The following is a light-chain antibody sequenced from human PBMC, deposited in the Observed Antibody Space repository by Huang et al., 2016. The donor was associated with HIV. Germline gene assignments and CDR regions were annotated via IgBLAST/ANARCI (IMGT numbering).Light chain of an antibody. V-gene: IGKV1-39*01. CDR1: QSIRTD. Sequence: DIQVTQSPSSLSASVGDRVSITCRDSQSIRTDSNWYQQRPGAAPNRLIFAASSLESGGPSRFSGNGSGRDFTLTITNLQPEDFATYYCQQSFATPYTFGQGTTLEIK. J-gene: IGKJ2*01. CDR3: QQSFATPYT. CDR2: AAS.